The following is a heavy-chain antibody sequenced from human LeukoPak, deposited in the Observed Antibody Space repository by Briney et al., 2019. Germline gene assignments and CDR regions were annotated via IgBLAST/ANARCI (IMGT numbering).Heavy chain of an antibody. CDR2: ISWNSGSI. CDR3: AKGLEFYGPPYGMDV. D-gene: IGHD2/OR15-2a*01. Sequence: GRSLRLSCAASGFTFDDYAMHWVRQAPGKGLEWVSGISWNSGSIGYADSVKGRFTISRDNAKNSLYLQMNSLRAEDTAVYYCAKGLEFYGPPYGMDVWGQGTTVTVSS. J-gene: IGHJ6*02. CDR1: GFTFDDYA. V-gene: IGHV3-9*01.